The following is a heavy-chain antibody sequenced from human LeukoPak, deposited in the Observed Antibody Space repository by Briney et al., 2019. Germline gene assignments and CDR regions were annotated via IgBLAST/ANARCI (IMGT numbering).Heavy chain of an antibody. CDR2: ISAYNGNT. CDR1: GCTFTSYC. Sequence: SVTVSCKGSGCTFTSYCISWVRQAPGQGLEWMGWISAYNGNTNYAQKLQGRVTMTTDTSTSTAYMELRSLRSDDTAVYYCARGGGYCSAGSCYSYFDYRGQGTLVTVSS. D-gene: IGHD2-15*01. V-gene: IGHV1-18*01. CDR3: ARGGGYCSAGSCYSYFDY. J-gene: IGHJ4*02.